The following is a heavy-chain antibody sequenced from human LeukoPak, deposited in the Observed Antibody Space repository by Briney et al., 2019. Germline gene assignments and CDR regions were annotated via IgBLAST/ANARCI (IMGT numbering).Heavy chain of an antibody. CDR1: ASTFSNDA. V-gene: IGHV3-30-3*01. J-gene: IGHJ6*02. CDR2: VSYDETNK. D-gene: IGHD2-2*01. CDR3: ARAFGCSGTSCHARWGYYYYAMDV. Sequence: GGSLRLSCAASASTFSNDAIHWVRQAPGKGLEWVAVVSYDETNKCYADSVKGRFTISRDNSKNTVYLQMSSLRAEDTAMYYCARAFGCSGTSCHARWGYYYYAMDVWGQGTTVTVSS.